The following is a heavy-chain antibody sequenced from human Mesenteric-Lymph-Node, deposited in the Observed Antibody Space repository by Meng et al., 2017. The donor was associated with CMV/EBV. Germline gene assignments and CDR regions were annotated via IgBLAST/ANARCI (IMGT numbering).Heavy chain of an antibody. D-gene: IGHD6-13*01. Sequence: GESLKISCAASGFTFSSYSMNWVRQAPGKGLEWVSSISSSSSYIYYADSVKGRFTISRDNAKNSLYLQMNSLRAEDTAVYYCARDQYSSSWPAPDIWGQGTMVTVSS. CDR2: ISSSSSYI. V-gene: IGHV3-21*01. CDR3: ARDQYSSSWPAPDI. CDR1: GFTFSSYS. J-gene: IGHJ3*02.